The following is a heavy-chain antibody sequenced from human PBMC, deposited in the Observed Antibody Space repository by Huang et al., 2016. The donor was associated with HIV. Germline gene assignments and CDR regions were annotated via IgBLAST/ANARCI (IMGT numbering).Heavy chain of an antibody. Sequence: EVQLVESGGGLVKPGGSLRLSCAASGFTFSDCAMDWVRQSRGRGLEVVSSISGSSSYIYYSDSRKGRFTISRDNAKNSLYLQLSSLGADDTAVYYCARATTWAGDPPYYFDYWGQGTLVTVSS. CDR2: ISGSSSYI. CDR3: ARATTWAGDPPYYFDY. J-gene: IGHJ4*02. D-gene: IGHD2-21*02. CDR1: GFTFSDCA. V-gene: IGHV3-21*01.